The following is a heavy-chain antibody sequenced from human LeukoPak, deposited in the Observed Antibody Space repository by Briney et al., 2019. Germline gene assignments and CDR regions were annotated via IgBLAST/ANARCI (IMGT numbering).Heavy chain of an antibody. D-gene: IGHD3-10*01. Sequence: GGSLRLSCAASGFTFSSYAMHWVRQAPGKGLEWVAVISYDGSNKYYADSVKGRFTISRDNSKNTLYLQMNSLRAEDTAVYYCARGRYYYGSSDAFDIWGQGTMVTVSS. CDR1: GFTFSSYA. V-gene: IGHV3-30-3*01. CDR2: ISYDGSNK. J-gene: IGHJ3*02. CDR3: ARGRYYYGSSDAFDI.